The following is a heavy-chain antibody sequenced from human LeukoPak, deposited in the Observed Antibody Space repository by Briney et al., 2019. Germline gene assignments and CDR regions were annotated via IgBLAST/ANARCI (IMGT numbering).Heavy chain of an antibody. CDR1: GYTFTSYG. CDR2: ISAYNGNT. V-gene: IGHV1-18*01. CDR3: ARGLQIGLLEY. Sequence: ASVKVSCKASGYTFTSYGISWVRQAPGQGPEWMGWISAYNGNTNYAQKLQGRVTLTTDTSTSTAYMEVRSLTSDDTAVYYCARGLQIGLLEYWGQGTLVTVSS. D-gene: IGHD4-11*01. J-gene: IGHJ4*02.